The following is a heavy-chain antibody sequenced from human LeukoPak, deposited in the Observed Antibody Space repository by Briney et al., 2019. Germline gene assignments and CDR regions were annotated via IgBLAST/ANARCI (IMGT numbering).Heavy chain of an antibody. J-gene: IGHJ6*03. CDR1: GFTFSSYG. Sequence: GGSLRLSCAASGFTFSSYGMHWVRQAPGKGLEWVAVIWYDGSNKYYADSVKGRFTISRDNSKNTLYLQMNSLRAEDTAVYYCARGIVVVPAASPSYYYYYMDVWAKGTTVTVSS. CDR3: ARGIVVVPAASPSYYYYYMDV. CDR2: IWYDGSNK. D-gene: IGHD2-2*01. V-gene: IGHV3-33*01.